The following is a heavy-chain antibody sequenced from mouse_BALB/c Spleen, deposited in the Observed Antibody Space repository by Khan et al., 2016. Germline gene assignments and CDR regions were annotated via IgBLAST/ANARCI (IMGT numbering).Heavy chain of an antibody. D-gene: IGHD1-1*01. CDR2: ISYSGST. Sequence: EVQLQESGPGLVKPSQSLSLTCTVTGYSITSDYAWNWIRQFPGNKLEWMGYISYSGSTSYNPSLKSRISITRDTSKNQFFLQLNSVTTEDTATYDCARWDYGYRYVDVWGAGTTVTVSS. CDR1: GYSITSDYA. V-gene: IGHV3-2*02. CDR3: ARWDYGYRYVDV. J-gene: IGHJ1*01.